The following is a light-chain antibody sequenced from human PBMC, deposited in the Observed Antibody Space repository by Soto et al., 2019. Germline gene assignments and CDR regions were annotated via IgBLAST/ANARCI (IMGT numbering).Light chain of an antibody. V-gene: IGKV3-20*01. CDR3: QQYGSSPPYT. J-gene: IGKJ2*01. Sequence: EVVLTQSPGTLSLSPGERATLSCRASQSVSNNYVAWYQQKPGQAPRLLIFGSSERATGIPDRFSGSGSGTDFTLTISRLEPEDFAVYYCQQYGSSPPYTFGQGTKLEIK. CDR2: GSS. CDR1: QSVSNNY.